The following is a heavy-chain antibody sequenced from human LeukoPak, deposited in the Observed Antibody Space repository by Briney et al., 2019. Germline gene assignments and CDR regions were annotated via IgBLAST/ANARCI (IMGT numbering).Heavy chain of an antibody. J-gene: IGHJ4*02. CDR2: INGDGSTT. Sequence: GGSLRLSCTASAFTFSTIWINWVRPREGKGLVWVALINGDGSTTTHADSVKGRFTISRDNAKNTAYLQMNSLRDEDTAVYFCARDYAGSPDYWGQGTLVTVSA. V-gene: IGHV3-74*03. CDR3: ARDYAGSPDY. CDR1: AFTFSTIW. D-gene: IGHD3-10*01.